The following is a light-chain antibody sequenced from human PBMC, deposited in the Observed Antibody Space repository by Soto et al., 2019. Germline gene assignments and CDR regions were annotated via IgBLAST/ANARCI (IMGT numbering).Light chain of an antibody. CDR3: QQYDSFPCT. CDR1: QGIYNW. CDR2: DAS. V-gene: IGKV1-5*01. J-gene: IGKJ1*01. Sequence: DIQMTQSPSTLSASVGDRVTITCRASQGIYNWLAWYQQKPGKPPKLLIYDASGLDSGVPSRFSGSGYGTEFTLTISGLQPEDFATFYCQQYDSFPCTLGQGTKADIK.